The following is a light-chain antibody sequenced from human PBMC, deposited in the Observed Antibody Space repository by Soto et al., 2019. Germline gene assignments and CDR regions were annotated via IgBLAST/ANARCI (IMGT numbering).Light chain of an antibody. Sequence: DIQMTQSPSTLSVSVGDRVTITCRASQSVSWWLAWYQQKPGKGPKLLIYDASSLQSGVPSRFSGSGSGTEFTLTISNLQPEDFATYYCQQYNGDSYTFGQGTKLEI. CDR3: QQYNGDSYT. V-gene: IGKV1-5*01. J-gene: IGKJ2*01. CDR1: QSVSWW. CDR2: DAS.